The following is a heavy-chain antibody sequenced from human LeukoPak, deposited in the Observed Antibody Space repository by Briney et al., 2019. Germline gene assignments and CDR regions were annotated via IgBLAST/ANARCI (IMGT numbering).Heavy chain of an antibody. J-gene: IGHJ1*01. CDR3: ATDYYDSSGYLYFQH. CDR1: GYTFTSYD. V-gene: IGHV1-8*01. Sequence: RASVKVSCKASGYTFTSYDIHWVRQATGQGLEWMGWMNPNSGNTGYAQKFQGRVTMTRNTSISTAYMELSSLRSEDAAVYYCATDYYDSSGYLYFQHWGQGTLVTVSS. CDR2: MNPNSGNT. D-gene: IGHD3-22*01.